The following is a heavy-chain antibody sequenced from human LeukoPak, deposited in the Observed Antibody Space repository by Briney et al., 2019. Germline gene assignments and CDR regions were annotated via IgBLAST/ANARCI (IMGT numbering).Heavy chain of an antibody. V-gene: IGHV3-48*02. CDR2: ISSSSSTI. D-gene: IGHD4-17*01. CDR1: GFTFSSYS. J-gene: IGHJ6*02. Sequence: GGSLRLPCAASGFTFSSYSMNWVRQAPGKGLEWVSYISSSSSTIYYADSVKGRFTISRDNAKNSLYLQMNSLRDEDTAVYYCARGVTTDYYYYGMDVWGQGTTVTVSS. CDR3: ARGVTTDYYYYGMDV.